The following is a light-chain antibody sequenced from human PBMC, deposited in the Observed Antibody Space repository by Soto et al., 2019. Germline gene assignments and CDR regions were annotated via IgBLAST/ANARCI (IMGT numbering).Light chain of an antibody. CDR1: DIASKS. J-gene: IGLJ1*01. Sequence: SYELTQPPSVSVAPGQTARISCGGNDIASKSVHWSQQKPGQAPVLVVYDDNDRPSGIPERFSGSNSGDTATLTISRVEAGDEADYYCQMWDSSSDHYVFGSGTKVTVL. V-gene: IGLV3-21*02. CDR2: DDN. CDR3: QMWDSSSDHYV.